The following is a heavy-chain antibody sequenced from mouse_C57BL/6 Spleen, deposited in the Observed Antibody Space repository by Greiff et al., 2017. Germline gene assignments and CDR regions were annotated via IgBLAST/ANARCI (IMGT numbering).Heavy chain of an antibody. CDR2: IDPENGDT. Sequence: EVMLVESGAELVRPGASVKLSCTASGFNIKDDYMHWVKQRPEQGLEWIGWIDPENGDTEYASKFQGKATITADTSSNTAYLQLSSLTSEDTAVYYCTYGDYYGSSYRYFDVWGTGTTVTVSS. V-gene: IGHV14-4*01. CDR3: TYGDYYGSSYRYFDV. CDR1: GFNIKDDY. D-gene: IGHD1-1*01. J-gene: IGHJ1*03.